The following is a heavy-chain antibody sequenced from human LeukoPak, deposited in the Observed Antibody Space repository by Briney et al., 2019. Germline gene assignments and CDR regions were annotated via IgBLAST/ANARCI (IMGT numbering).Heavy chain of an antibody. CDR2: INEDGST. CDR1: GGSFRGYY. Sequence: PSETLSLTCAVYGGSFRGYYWSWIRQPPGKGLEWIGEINEDGSTNYNPSLKSRVTISVDKSKNQFSLNLSSVTAADTAVYYCARERDKLDYWGQGTLVIVSS. V-gene: IGHV4-34*01. J-gene: IGHJ4*02. CDR3: ARERDKLDY. D-gene: IGHD2-15*01.